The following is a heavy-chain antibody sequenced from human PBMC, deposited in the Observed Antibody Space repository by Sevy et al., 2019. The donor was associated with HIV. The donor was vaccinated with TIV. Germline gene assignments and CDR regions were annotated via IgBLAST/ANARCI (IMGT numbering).Heavy chain of an antibody. CDR1: GASISGYY. V-gene: IGHV4-59*01. Sequence: SETLSLTCTVSGASISGYYWSWIRQPPGKGLEWIGYIFYSRSTHYSPSLKSRVTISVDTSKNQFSLRLSSMTAVDTAVYYCARASPNYYYGMDVWGQGTTVTVSS. J-gene: IGHJ6*02. CDR2: IFYSRST. CDR3: ARASPNYYYGMDV.